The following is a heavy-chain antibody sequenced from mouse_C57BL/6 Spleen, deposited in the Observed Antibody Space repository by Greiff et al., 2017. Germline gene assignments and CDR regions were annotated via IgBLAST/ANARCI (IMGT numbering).Heavy chain of an antibody. CDR2: IYPGDGDT. J-gene: IGHJ1*03. Sequence: QVQLQQSGAELVKPGASVKISCKASGYAFSSYWMNWVKQRPGKGLEWIGQIYPGDGDTNYNGKFKGKATLTADKSSSTAYMQLSSLTSEDSAVYFCAGLYYYGSSYGWYFDVWGTGTTVTVSS. CDR1: GYAFSSYW. CDR3: AGLYYYGSSYGWYFDV. D-gene: IGHD1-1*01. V-gene: IGHV1-80*01.